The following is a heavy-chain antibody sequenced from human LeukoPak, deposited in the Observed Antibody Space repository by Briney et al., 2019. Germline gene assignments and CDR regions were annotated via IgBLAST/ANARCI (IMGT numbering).Heavy chain of an antibody. CDR3: ARRGYCSGGSCYVGWYYYYMDV. D-gene: IGHD2-15*01. V-gene: IGHV4-4*07. J-gene: IGHJ6*03. CDR2: IYTSGST. Sequence: SETLSLTCTVSGGSISSYYWSWIRQPAGKGLEWIGRIYTSGSTNYNPSLKSRVTISVDTSKNQFSLKLSSVTAADTSVYYCARRGYCSGGSCYVGWYYYYMDVWGKGTTVTISS. CDR1: GGSISSYY.